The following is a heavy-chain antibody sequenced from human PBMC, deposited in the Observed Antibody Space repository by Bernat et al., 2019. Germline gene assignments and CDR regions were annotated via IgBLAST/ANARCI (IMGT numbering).Heavy chain of an antibody. J-gene: IGHJ4*02. CDR2: FYLSEST. V-gene: IGHV4-38-2*01. Sequence: QVQLQESGPGLVKPSETLSLSCVVSGFSITSGYSWGWVRQPPGKGLEWIASFYLSESTYYNAALKSRVTISVDKTKNLFYLKMDSVTAADTAIYYCTGMKPMGRTVDYFQYWGQGTLVTVSS. D-gene: IGHD3-10*01. CDR3: TGMKPMGRTVDYFQY. CDR1: GFSITSGYS.